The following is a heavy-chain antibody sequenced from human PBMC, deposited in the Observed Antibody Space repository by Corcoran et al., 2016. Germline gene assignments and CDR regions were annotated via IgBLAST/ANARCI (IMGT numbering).Heavy chain of an antibody. Sequence: QVQLVQSGAEVKKPGASVKVSCKASGYTFTSYYMHWVRQAPGQGLEWMGIINPSGGSTSYAQKFQGRVTMTRDTSTSTVYMELSSLRSEDTAVYYCARDGWVRLGRDYYYGMDVWGQGTTVTVSS. CDR1: GYTFTSYY. V-gene: IGHV1-46*01. CDR3: ARDGWVRLGRDYYYGMDV. J-gene: IGHJ6*02. CDR2: INPSGGST. D-gene: IGHD5-12*01.